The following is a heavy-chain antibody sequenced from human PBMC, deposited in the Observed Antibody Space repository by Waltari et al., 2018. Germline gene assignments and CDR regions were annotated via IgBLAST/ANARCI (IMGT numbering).Heavy chain of an antibody. J-gene: IGHJ5*02. CDR3: APMLGNWFDP. CDR1: GFTFSSYA. CDR2: ISYDGSNK. Sequence: QVQLVESGGGVVQPGRSLRLSCAASGFTFSSYAMHWVRQAPGKGLEWVAVISYDGSNKYYADSVKGRFTISRDNSKNTLYLQMNSLRAEDTAVYYCAPMLGNWFDPWGQGTLVTVSS. V-gene: IGHV3-30-3*01. D-gene: IGHD1-26*01.